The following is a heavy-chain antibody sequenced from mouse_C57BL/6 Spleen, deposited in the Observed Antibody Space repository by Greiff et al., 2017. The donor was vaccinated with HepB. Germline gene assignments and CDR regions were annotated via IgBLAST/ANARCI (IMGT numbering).Heavy chain of an antibody. CDR2: IHPNSGST. V-gene: IGHV1-64*01. CDR3: ARWLLQAWFAY. J-gene: IGHJ3*01. Sequence: QVQLQHPGAELVKPGASVKLSCKASGYTFTSYWMHWVKQRPGQGLEWIGMIHPNSGSTNYNEKFKSKATLTVDKSSSTAYMQLSSLTSEDSAVYYCARWLLQAWFAYWGQGTLVTVSA. D-gene: IGHD2-3*01. CDR1: GYTFTSYW.